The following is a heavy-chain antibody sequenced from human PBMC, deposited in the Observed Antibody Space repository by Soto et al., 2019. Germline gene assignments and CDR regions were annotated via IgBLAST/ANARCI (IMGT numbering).Heavy chain of an antibody. CDR2: ISSSSSYI. CDR1: GFTFSSYS. V-gene: IGHV3-21*01. CDR3: ARESQGYYYMDV. Sequence: EVQLVESGGGLVKPGGSLRLSCAASGFTFSSYSMNCVRQAPGKGLEWVSSISSSSSYIYYADSVKGRFTISRDNAKNSLYLQMNSLRAEDTAVYYCARESQGYYYMDVWGKGTTVTVSS. J-gene: IGHJ6*03.